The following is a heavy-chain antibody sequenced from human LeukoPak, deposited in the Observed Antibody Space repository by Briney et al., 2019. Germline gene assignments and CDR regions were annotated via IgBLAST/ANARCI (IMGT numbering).Heavy chain of an antibody. CDR3: ARDREPPGSSWYYFDY. Sequence: SETLSLTCTVSGGSISSSSYYWGWIRQPPGKGLEWIGSIYYSGSTYYNPSLKSRVTISVDTSKNQFSLKLSSVTAADTAVYYCARDREPPGSSWYYFDYWGQGTLVTVSS. J-gene: IGHJ4*02. CDR1: GGSISSSSYY. D-gene: IGHD6-13*01. V-gene: IGHV4-39*07. CDR2: IYYSGST.